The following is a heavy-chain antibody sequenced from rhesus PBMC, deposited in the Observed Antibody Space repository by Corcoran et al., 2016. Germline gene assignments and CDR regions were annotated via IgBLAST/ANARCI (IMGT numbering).Heavy chain of an antibody. J-gene: IGHJ6*01. Sequence: QVQLQESGPGLMKPSETLSLTCGVSGYSISYGYGWSWIRQHPGKGLECVGPTGGSGVTTNSNPSLKSLITISKDTPTNHYSLNLTSVTAAATAVYYCARVTGYTRGWDGAYGLDSWGQGVVVTVSS. CDR1: GYSISYGYG. D-gene: IGHD6-31*01. V-gene: IGHV4-127*01. CDR2: TGGSGVTT. CDR3: ARVTGYTRGWDGAYGLDS.